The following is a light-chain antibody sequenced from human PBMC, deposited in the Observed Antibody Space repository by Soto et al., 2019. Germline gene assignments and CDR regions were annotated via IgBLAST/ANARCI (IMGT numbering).Light chain of an antibody. J-gene: IGKJ2*01. V-gene: IGKV1-39*01. CDR3: QQSHSSPYT. Sequence: DIQMTQSPSSLSASVGDSVTITCRASQTISSYLNWYQQKPGKAPKLLIYAASSLQSGVPSRFSGSGSWTDFTLTISILQPEDFATYYCQQSHSSPYTFGQGTKLEIK. CDR2: AAS. CDR1: QTISSY.